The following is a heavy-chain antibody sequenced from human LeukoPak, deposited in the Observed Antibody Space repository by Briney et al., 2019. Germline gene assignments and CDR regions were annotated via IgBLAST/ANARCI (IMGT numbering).Heavy chain of an antibody. CDR2: TNHSGST. V-gene: IGHV4-34*01. CDR3: ARADIVVVPAALYYFDC. J-gene: IGHJ4*02. Sequence: SETLSLTCAVYGGSFSGYYWSWIRQPPGKGLEWIGETNHSGSTNYNPSLKSRVTISVDTSKNQFSLKLSSVTAADTAVYYCARADIVVVPAALYYFDCWGQGTLVTVSS. D-gene: IGHD2-2*01. CDR1: GGSFSGYY.